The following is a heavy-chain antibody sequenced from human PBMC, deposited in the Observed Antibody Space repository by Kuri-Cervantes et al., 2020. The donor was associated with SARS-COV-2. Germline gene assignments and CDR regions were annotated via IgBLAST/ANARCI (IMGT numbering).Heavy chain of an antibody. D-gene: IGHD1-26*01. J-gene: IGHJ3*02. CDR2: ISYDGRNK. Sequence: GGSLRLSCAASGFTFSSYAMHWVRQAPGKGLEWVAVISYDGRNKYYADSVKGRFTISRDNSKNTLYLQMNSLRAEDTAVYYCARDREWELLHAGAFDIWGQGKMVNVAS. CDR1: GFTFSSYA. V-gene: IGHV3-30*04. CDR3: ARDREWELLHAGAFDI.